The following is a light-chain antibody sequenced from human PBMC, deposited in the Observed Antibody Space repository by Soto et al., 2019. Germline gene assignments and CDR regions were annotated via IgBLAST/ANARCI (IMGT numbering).Light chain of an antibody. J-gene: IGKJ1*01. V-gene: IGKV1-27*01. CDR2: AAS. CDR1: QGISNY. CDR3: QKYNSAPRA. Sequence: DIQMTQSPSSLSASVGDRVTSTFRASQGISNYLAWYQQKPGKVPKLLIYAASTLQSGVPSRFSGSGSGTDFTLTISSLQPEDVATYYCQKYNSAPRAFGQGTKVDIK.